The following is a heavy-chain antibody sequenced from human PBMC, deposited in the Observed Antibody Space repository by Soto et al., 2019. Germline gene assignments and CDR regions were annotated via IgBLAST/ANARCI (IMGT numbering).Heavy chain of an antibody. V-gene: IGHV4-34*01. D-gene: IGHD2-21*02. CDR3: GRGRGDFDA. Sequence: SETLSLTCAVYGASLSVNYSNWLRQPPGKGLEWIGEINHSGNTNYNPSLRSRVTISIDTSKNQLSLNLRSVSAADTAVDYCGRGRGDFDAWGQGTPVTVSS. CDR1: GASLSVNY. CDR2: INHSGNT. J-gene: IGHJ5*02.